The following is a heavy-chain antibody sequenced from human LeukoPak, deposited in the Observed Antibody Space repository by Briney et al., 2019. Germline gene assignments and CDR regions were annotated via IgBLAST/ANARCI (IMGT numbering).Heavy chain of an antibody. Sequence: PGGSLRLSCAASGFTFSSYAMHWVRQAPGKGLEWVAVISYDGSNKYYADSVKGRFTISRDNSKNTLYLQMNSLRAEDTAVYYCARDLEGHYDILIGHIRTVYYYGMDVWGQGTTVTVS. D-gene: IGHD3-9*01. CDR2: ISYDGSNK. CDR1: GFTFSSYA. CDR3: ARDLEGHYDILIGHIRTVYYYGMDV. V-gene: IGHV3-30*04. J-gene: IGHJ6*02.